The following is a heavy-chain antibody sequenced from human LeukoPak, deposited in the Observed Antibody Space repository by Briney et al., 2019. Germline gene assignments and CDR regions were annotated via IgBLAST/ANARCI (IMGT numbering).Heavy chain of an antibody. D-gene: IGHD3-10*01. Sequence: GSLRLSCAASGFTFSSYSMNWVRQAPGKGLEWVSYISSSSSTIYYADSVKGRFTISRDNAKNSLYLQMNSLRAEDTAVYYCARAGGGLLWFGEGYYYYYMDVWGKGTTVTISS. CDR3: ARAGGGLLWFGEGYYYYYMDV. V-gene: IGHV3-48*01. CDR2: ISSSSSTI. CDR1: GFTFSSYS. J-gene: IGHJ6*03.